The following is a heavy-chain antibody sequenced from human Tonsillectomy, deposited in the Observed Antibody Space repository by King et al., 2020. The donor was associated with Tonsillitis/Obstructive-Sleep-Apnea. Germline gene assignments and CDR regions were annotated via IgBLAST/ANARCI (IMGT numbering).Heavy chain of an antibody. CDR1: GYTFTKFA. D-gene: IGHD2-2*01. Sequence: QLVQSGAEVKKPGASVKLSCKASGYTFTKFAMHWVRQAPGQRLEWMGWINGGDGNTKYSQNFQGRVTISRDTSASTAYMELSSLTSEDTAVYHCARRGYCSSTICSSLAYYMDVWGQGTAVTVSS. CDR2: INGGDGNT. CDR3: ARRGYCSSTICSSLAYYMDV. V-gene: IGHV1-3*01. J-gene: IGHJ6*03.